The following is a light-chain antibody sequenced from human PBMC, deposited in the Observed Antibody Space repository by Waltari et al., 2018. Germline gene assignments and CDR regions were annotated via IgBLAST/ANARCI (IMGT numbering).Light chain of an antibody. CDR2: AAS. CDR3: QQLNHYPLT. CDR1: QAISSY. Sequence: DIQLTQSPSFLSASVGDRVTITCRASQAISSYLVWFQQKPGKPPNLLIYAASTLQSGVPSRFSGSGSGTEFTLTISSLQPEDFATYYCQQLNHYPLTFGGGTKVEIK. J-gene: IGKJ4*01. V-gene: IGKV1-9*01.